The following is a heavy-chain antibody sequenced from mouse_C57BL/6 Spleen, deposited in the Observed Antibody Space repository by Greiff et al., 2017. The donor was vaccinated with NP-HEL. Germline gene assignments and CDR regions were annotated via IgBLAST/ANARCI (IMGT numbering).Heavy chain of an antibody. CDR3: AREAKYYAMDY. J-gene: IGHJ4*01. D-gene: IGHD3-2*02. CDR1: GYTFTSYD. Sequence: VQLQESGPELVKPGASVKLSCKASGYTFTSYDINWVEQRPGQGLEWIGWIYPRDGSTKYNEKFKGKATLTVDTSSSTAYMELHSLTSEDSAVYFCAREAKYYAMDYWGQGTSVTVSS. V-gene: IGHV1-85*01. CDR2: IYPRDGST.